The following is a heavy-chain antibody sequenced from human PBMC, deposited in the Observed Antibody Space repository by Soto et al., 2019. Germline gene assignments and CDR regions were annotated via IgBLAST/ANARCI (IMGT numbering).Heavy chain of an antibody. CDR1: GFPFSNSY. CDR3: ATLTAPSDY. D-gene: IGHD2-21*02. CDR2: ISSDTTTI. Sequence: GSLSLSCAASGFPFSNSYMNWIRQAPGKGLEWLSYISSDTTTIFYADSVKGRFTVSRDNAKNSLYLQMNSLRAEDTAVYYCATLTAPSDYWGQGTLVTVSS. V-gene: IGHV3-11*01. J-gene: IGHJ4*02.